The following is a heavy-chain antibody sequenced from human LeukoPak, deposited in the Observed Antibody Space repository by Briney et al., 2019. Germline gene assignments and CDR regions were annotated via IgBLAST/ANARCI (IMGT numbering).Heavy chain of an antibody. D-gene: IGHD3-3*01. J-gene: IGHJ3*02. CDR2: IRYDGSNK. CDR1: GFTFSNYA. Sequence: GGSLRLSCAASGFTFSNYAIHWVRQAPGKGLEWVAFIRYDGSNKYYVDSVKGRFTISRDNSKNTLYLQMNSLRSEDTAVYYCAREHYYDFWSGSDAFDIWGQGTMVTVSS. CDR3: AREHYYDFWSGSDAFDI. V-gene: IGHV3-30*02.